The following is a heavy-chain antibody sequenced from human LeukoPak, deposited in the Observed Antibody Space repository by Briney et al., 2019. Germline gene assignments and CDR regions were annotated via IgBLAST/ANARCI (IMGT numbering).Heavy chain of an antibody. CDR2: ISAYNGNT. D-gene: IGHD3-10*01. J-gene: IGHJ6*04. V-gene: IGHV1-18*01. CDR3: ARDRLTMARGVPDV. CDR1: GYTFTSYG. Sequence: ASVKVSCKASGYTFTSYGISWVRQAPGQGLEWMGWISAYNGNTNYAQKLQGRVTMTTDTSTSTAYMELRSLRSDDTAVYYCARDRLTMARGVPDVWGKGTTVTVSS.